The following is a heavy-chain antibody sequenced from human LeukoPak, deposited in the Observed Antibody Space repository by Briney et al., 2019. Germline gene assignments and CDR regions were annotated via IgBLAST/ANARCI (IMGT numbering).Heavy chain of an antibody. CDR3: AREAGIAVAGTFYYYGMDV. Sequence: PGGSLRLSCAASGFTFSSYAMSWVRQAPGKGLEWVSAISGSGGSTYYADSVKGRFTISRDNSKNTLYLQMNSLRAEDTAVYYCAREAGIAVAGTFYYYGMDVWGQGTTVTVSS. V-gene: IGHV3-23*01. CDR1: GFTFSSYA. CDR2: ISGSGGST. J-gene: IGHJ6*02. D-gene: IGHD6-19*01.